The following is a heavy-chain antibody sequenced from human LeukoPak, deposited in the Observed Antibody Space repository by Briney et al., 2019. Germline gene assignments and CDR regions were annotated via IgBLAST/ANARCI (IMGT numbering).Heavy chain of an antibody. D-gene: IGHD6-13*01. Sequence: PSETLSLTCTVSGGSISSYYWSWIRQPPGKGLEWIGYIYYSGSTNYNPSLKSRVTISVDTSKNQFSLKLSSVTAADTAVYYCVRAVSSSWHQAYYYGMDVWGQGTTVTVSS. CDR1: GGSISSYY. J-gene: IGHJ6*02. CDR3: VRAVSSSWHQAYYYGMDV. V-gene: IGHV4-59*01. CDR2: IYYSGST.